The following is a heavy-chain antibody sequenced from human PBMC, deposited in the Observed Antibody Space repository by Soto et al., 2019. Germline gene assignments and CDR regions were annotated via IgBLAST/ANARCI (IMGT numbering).Heavy chain of an antibody. Sequence: SETLSLTCTVSGGSISSYYWSWIRQPPGKGLEWIGYIYYSGSTNYNPSLKSRVTISVDTSKNPFSLKLSSVTAADTAVYYCASVGYCSSTSCHLTTPGGFDYWGQGTLVTVSS. J-gene: IGHJ4*02. CDR1: GGSISSYY. D-gene: IGHD2-2*01. V-gene: IGHV4-59*01. CDR3: ASVGYCSSTSCHLTTPGGFDY. CDR2: IYYSGST.